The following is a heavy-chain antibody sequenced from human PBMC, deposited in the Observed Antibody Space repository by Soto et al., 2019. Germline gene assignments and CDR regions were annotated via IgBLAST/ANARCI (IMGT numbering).Heavy chain of an antibody. CDR2: IPYDGSNK. Sequence: GGSLRLSCAAPGFTVIRYAMHCVRQAPGKGLEWVAVIPYDGSNKYYADSVKGRFTISRDNSKNTLYLQMNSLRAEDTAVYYCARDGHDCNVYYLDYWGQGTLVTVSS. D-gene: IGHD3-22*01. CDR3: ARDGHDCNVYYLDY. V-gene: IGHV3-30-3*01. J-gene: IGHJ4*02. CDR1: GFTVIRYA.